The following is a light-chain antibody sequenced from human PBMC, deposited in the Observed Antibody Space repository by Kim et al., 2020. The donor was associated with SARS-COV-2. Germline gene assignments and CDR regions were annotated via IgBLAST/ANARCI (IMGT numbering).Light chain of an antibody. CDR3: QQYYSTPWT. Sequence: DIVMTQSPDSLAVSLGERATINCKSSQSVLYSSNNKNYLAWYQQNPGHPPKLLIYWASTRESGVPDRFSGSGSETDFTLTISSLQAEDVAVYYCQQYYSTPWTFGQGTKVDIK. V-gene: IGKV4-1*01. CDR1: QSVLYSSNNKNY. CDR2: WAS. J-gene: IGKJ1*01.